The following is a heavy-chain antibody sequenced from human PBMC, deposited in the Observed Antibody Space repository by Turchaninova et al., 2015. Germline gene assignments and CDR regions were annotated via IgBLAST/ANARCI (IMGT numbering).Heavy chain of an antibody. Sequence: QVQLQQSGHGLVTPSQTPSLTCSLPGDGVSSKSAAWNWIRQTPSRGLEWLGRTDYRSKWYNHYALSVKSRITINPDTSKNQFSLQLNSVTPEDTAVYYCAREKAAAGINDDAFDIWGQGTMVTISS. J-gene: IGHJ3*02. D-gene: IGHD6-13*01. CDR2: TDYRSKWYN. V-gene: IGHV6-1*01. CDR3: AREKAAAGINDDAFDI. CDR1: GDGVSSKSAA.